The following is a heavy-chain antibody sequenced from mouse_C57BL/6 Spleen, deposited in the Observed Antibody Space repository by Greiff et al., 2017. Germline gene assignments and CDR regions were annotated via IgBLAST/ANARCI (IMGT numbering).Heavy chain of an antibody. Sequence: EVKLVESGGGLVQPGGSLSLPCAASGFTFTDYYMSCVRQPPGKALEWLGFIRNKANGYTTESSASVKGRFTIARDNSQSILYLQMNALRAEDSATYYCARDDYDYAMDYWGQGTSVTVSS. CDR3: ARDDYDYAMDY. V-gene: IGHV7-3*01. CDR1: GFTFTDYY. J-gene: IGHJ4*01. CDR2: IRNKANGYTT. D-gene: IGHD2-4*01.